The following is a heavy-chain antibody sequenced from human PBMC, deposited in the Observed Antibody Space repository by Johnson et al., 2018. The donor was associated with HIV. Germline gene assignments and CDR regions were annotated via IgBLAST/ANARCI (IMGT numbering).Heavy chain of an antibody. Sequence: VQLVESGGGLVQPGRSLRLSCAASGFTVSSNYMSWVRQAPGKGLEWVSGINWNGGSTGYADSVKGRFTISRDNAKNSLYLQMNSLRAEDSAVYYCASPTSGYSGVKAFDIWGHGTMVTVSS. CDR1: GFTVSSNY. D-gene: IGHD3-22*01. CDR2: INWNGGST. CDR3: ASPTSGYSGVKAFDI. J-gene: IGHJ3*02. V-gene: IGHV3-20*04.